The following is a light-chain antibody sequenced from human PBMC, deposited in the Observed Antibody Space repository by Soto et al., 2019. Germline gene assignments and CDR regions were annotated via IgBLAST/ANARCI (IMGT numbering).Light chain of an antibody. CDR2: KTS. V-gene: IGKV1-5*03. Sequence: DIQMTQSPSTLSASVGDRVTITCRASQSLSSWLAWYQQKPGKVPKVLIYKTSSLESGVPSRFSGSGSGTDFTLTISRLEPEDFAVYYCQQYGSSPWTFGQGTKV. J-gene: IGKJ1*01. CDR3: QQYGSSPWT. CDR1: QSLSSW.